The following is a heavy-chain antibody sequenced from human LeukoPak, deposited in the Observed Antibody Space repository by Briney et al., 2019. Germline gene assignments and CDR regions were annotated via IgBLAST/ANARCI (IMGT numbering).Heavy chain of an antibody. CDR2: IYSGGST. D-gene: IGHD3-9*01. V-gene: IGHV3-66*01. CDR3: ARVLTGYSPYDAFDI. Sequence: GGSLRLSCAASGFTVSTNYMTWVRQAPGKGLEWVSVIYSGGSTYYADSVKGRFTISRDNSKNTRYLQMNSLRVEDTAVYYCARVLTGYSPYDAFDIWGQGTMVTVSS. J-gene: IGHJ3*02. CDR1: GFTVSTNY.